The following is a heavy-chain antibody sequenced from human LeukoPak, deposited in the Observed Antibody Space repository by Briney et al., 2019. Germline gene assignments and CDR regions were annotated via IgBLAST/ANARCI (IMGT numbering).Heavy chain of an antibody. CDR2: INPSGGST. Sequence: GASVKVSCKASGYTFTSYYMHWVRQAPGQGLEWMGIINPSGGSTSYAQKFQGRVTMTRDTSISTAYMELRSLRSEDTAVYYCARGADWQRLEYYYYYMDVWGKGTTVTVSS. V-gene: IGHV1-46*01. J-gene: IGHJ6*03. CDR1: GYTFTSYY. CDR3: ARGADWQRLEYYYYYMDV. D-gene: IGHD3-9*01.